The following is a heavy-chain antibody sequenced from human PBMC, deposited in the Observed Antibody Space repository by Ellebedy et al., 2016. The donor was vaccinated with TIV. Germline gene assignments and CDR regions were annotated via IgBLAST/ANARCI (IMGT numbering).Heavy chain of an antibody. CDR1: GGTFSSYA. V-gene: IGHV1-69*13. Sequence: SVQVSCXASGGTFSSYAISWVRQAPGQGLEWMGGIIPIFGTANYAQKFQGRVTITADESTSTAYMELSSLRSEDPAVYYCARHYYGSGSHDVDYWGQGTLVTVSS. J-gene: IGHJ4*02. D-gene: IGHD3-10*01. CDR3: ARHYYGSGSHDVDY. CDR2: IIPIFGTA.